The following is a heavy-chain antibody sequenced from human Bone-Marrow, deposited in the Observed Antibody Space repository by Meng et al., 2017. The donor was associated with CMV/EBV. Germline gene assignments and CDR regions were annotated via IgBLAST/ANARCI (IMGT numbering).Heavy chain of an antibody. CDR2: INQDGSEK. CDR3: ARGPQLFDY. D-gene: IGHD5-18*01. CDR1: GFTFSSYW. J-gene: IGHJ4*02. Sequence: GESLKISCAASGFTFSSYWMSWVRQAPGKGLEWVANINQDGSEKYYVDSVKGRFTISRDNAKNSLYLQMNSLRAEDTAVYYCARGPQLFDYWGQGTLVTVSS. V-gene: IGHV3-7*01.